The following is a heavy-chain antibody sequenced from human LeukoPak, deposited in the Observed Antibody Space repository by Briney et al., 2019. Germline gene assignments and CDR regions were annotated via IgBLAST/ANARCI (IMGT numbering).Heavy chain of an antibody. V-gene: IGHV3-23*01. D-gene: IGHD1-14*01. CDR1: GFTFSDYA. CDR3: ASRPRADIGPLDF. J-gene: IGHJ4*02. CDR2: ISGSGSRT. Sequence: RGSLRLSCAASGFTFSDYAMTWARQAPGKGLEWVSSISGSGSRTYYTESVKGRFTISRDNSKNTLYLQMNSLRADETAIYYCASRPRADIGPLDFWGQGTLVTVSS.